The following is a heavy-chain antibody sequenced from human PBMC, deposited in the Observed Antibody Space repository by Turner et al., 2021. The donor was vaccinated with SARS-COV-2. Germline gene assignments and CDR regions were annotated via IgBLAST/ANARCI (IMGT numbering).Heavy chain of an antibody. V-gene: IGHV4-39*01. D-gene: IGHD3-3*01. CDR3: AGERAAYYDFWSGYYGNNYYYGLDV. J-gene: IGHJ6*02. CDR2: IYYSGST. Sequence: GWIRQPPGKGLEWFGSIYYSGSTYYNPSLKSRVTIYVDTSKNQFSLKLSSVTAADTAVYYCAGERAAYYDFWSGYYGNNYYYGLDVWGQGTTVTVSS.